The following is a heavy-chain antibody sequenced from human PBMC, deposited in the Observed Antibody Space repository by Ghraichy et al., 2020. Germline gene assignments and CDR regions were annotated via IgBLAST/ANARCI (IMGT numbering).Heavy chain of an antibody. Sequence: GGSLRLSCAASGFTFSDYYMSWIRQAPGKGLEWVSYISSSGSTIYYADSVKGRFTISRDNAKNSLYLQMNSLRAEDTAVYYCARADGEDIVVVPPDYWGQGTLVTVSS. V-gene: IGHV3-11*04. CDR2: ISSSGSTI. D-gene: IGHD2-2*01. CDR3: ARADGEDIVVVPPDY. CDR1: GFTFSDYY. J-gene: IGHJ4*02.